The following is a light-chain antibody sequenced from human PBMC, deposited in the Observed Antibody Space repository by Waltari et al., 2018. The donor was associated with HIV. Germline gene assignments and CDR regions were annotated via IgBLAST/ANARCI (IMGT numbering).Light chain of an antibody. Sequence: QSALTPPASVSGSPGQSITISCTGTSSDVGGYHYVSWYQQHPGKAPKLMIYDVSNRPSGVSNRFSGSKSGNTASLTISGLQAEDEADYYCSSYTSSSTQVFGGGTKLTVL. CDR1: SSDVGGYHY. J-gene: IGLJ3*02. CDR2: DVS. V-gene: IGLV2-14*03. CDR3: SSYTSSSTQV.